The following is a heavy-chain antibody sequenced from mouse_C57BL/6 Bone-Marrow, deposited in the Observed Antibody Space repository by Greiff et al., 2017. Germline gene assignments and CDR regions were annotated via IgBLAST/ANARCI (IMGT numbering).Heavy chain of an antibody. Sequence: EVQLQQSGAELVRPGASVKLSCTASGFNIKDDYIHWVKQRPEQGLEWIGWIDPEIGDTEYASKFQGKATITSDTSSNTAYLQLSSLTSEHTAVYYCSSFEGNYFDFWGQGTPLTVAS. CDR2: IDPEIGDT. V-gene: IGHV14-4*01. J-gene: IGHJ2*01. CDR3: SSFEGNYFDF. CDR1: GFNIKDDY.